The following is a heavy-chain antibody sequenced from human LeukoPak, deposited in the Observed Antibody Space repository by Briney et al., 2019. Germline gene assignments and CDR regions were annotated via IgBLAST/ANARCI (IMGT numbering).Heavy chain of an antibody. Sequence: PSETLSLTCTVSGGSISSGSYYWSWIRQPAGKGLEWIGRIYTSGSTNYNPSLKSRVTISVDTSKNQFSLKLSSVTAADTAVYYCARDAVAGPHYYYGMDVWGQGITVTVSS. CDR1: GGSISSGSYY. J-gene: IGHJ6*02. CDR3: ARDAVAGPHYYYGMDV. D-gene: IGHD6-19*01. CDR2: IYTSGST. V-gene: IGHV4-61*02.